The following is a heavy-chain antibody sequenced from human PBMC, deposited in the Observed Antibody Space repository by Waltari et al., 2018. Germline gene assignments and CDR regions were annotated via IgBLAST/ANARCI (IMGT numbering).Heavy chain of an antibody. CDR3: ARLDFWTGSYY. Sequence: EVQLVESGGGLIQPGGSLIRSCAVSGFTVSNNYMSWVRQAPGKGLEWVSVIYSGGSTYYADSVKGRFTISRDSSENTVYLQMSSLRAEDTALYYCARLDFWTGSYYWGQGTLVTVSS. J-gene: IGHJ4*02. CDR1: GFTVSNNY. CDR2: IYSGGST. D-gene: IGHD3-3*01. V-gene: IGHV3-53*01.